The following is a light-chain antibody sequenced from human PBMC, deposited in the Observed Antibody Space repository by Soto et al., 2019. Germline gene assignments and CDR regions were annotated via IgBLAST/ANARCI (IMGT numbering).Light chain of an antibody. J-gene: IGKJ3*01. CDR3: QQYGGSPLLT. CDR1: RAITSSF. CDR2: GAS. V-gene: IGKV3-20*01. Sequence: IVLTQSPGTLSLSPGDRATLSCSASRAITSSFLAWYQQKPGQAPRLLIYGASSRATGIPDRFSGSGSGKDFTLIISRLEPEDFAVYYCQQYGGSPLLTFGPGTKVDIK.